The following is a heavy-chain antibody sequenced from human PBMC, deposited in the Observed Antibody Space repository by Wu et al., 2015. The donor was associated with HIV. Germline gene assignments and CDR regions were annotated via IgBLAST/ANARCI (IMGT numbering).Heavy chain of an antibody. J-gene: IGHJ4*02. CDR3: TRSSFAGSSDTWYSFDK. D-gene: IGHD6-13*01. CDR1: GGTFSTYG. V-gene: IGHV1-69*13. Sequence: QVQLLQSGAEVRKPGSSVRVSCKASGGTFSTYGISWVRQAPGQGLEWMGRIIPVLGTTYNAQKLQGRVTITADESTGTAYLEVRNLRSEDTAVYFCTRSSFAGSSDTWYSFDKWGQGTLVTVSS. CDR2: IIPVLGTT.